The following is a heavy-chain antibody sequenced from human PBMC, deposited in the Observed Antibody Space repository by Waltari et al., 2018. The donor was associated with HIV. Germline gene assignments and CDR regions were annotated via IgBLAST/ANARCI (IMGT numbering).Heavy chain of an antibody. CDR1: GGSVSRSCYF. D-gene: IGHD1-26*01. CDR2: LFDSGNS. Sequence: QLKLQESGPGLVKPSETLSLICTVSGGSVSRSCYFWGWIRPPPGKGLEWIGSLFDSGNSYYNPSFNSRANISVDTSKNQLSLILTSVTAADTAVYFCARDWDIDTACMDVWGQGTTVTVSS. V-gene: IGHV4-39*07. CDR3: ARDWDIDTACMDV. J-gene: IGHJ6*02.